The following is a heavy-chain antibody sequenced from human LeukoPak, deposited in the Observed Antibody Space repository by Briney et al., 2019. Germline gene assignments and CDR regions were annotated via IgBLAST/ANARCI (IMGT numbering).Heavy chain of an antibody. J-gene: IGHJ4*02. CDR3: AKNYYDSSGYYLFDY. CDR2: ISYDGSNK. Sequence: QSGGSLRLSCAASGFTFSSYGMHWVRQAPGQGLEWVAVISYDGSNKYYADSVKGRFIISRDNSKNTPYLQMNSLRAEDTAVYYCAKNYYDSSGYYLFDYWGQGTLVTVSS. D-gene: IGHD3-22*01. V-gene: IGHV3-30*18. CDR1: GFTFSSYG.